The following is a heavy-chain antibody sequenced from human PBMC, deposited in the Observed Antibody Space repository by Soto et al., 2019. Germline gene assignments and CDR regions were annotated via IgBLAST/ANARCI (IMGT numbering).Heavy chain of an antibody. J-gene: IGHJ4*02. D-gene: IGHD2-8*01. Sequence: GGSLRLSCAASGFTFSSYPMTWVRQAPGKGLEWVSAVSVSDGSTYYAGSMKGRFTISRDNSKNTLYLQMNSLRAEDTAVYYCARVTGVFGCTNGVCYTDLLDYWGQGTLVTVSS. V-gene: IGHV3-23*01. CDR2: VSVSDGST. CDR3: ARVTGVFGCTNGVCYTDLLDY. CDR1: GFTFSSYP.